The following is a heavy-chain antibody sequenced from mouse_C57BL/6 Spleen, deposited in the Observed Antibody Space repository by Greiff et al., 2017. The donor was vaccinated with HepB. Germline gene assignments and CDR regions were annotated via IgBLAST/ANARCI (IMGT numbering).Heavy chain of an antibody. Sequence: QVQLKQPGAELVKPGASVKLSCKASGYTFTSYWMHWVKQRPGRGLEWIGRIDPNRGGTKYNEKFKSKATLTVDKPSSTAYMQLSSLTSEDSAVYYCARGGYYGSSQGAMDYWGQGTSVTVSS. CDR3: ARGGYYGSSQGAMDY. V-gene: IGHV1-72*01. CDR2: IDPNRGGT. J-gene: IGHJ4*01. D-gene: IGHD1-1*01. CDR1: GYTFTSYW.